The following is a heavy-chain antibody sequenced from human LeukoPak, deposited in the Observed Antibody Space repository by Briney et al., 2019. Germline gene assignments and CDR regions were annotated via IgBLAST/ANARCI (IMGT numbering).Heavy chain of an antibody. CDR1: GGTFSSYA. D-gene: IGHD3-3*01. CDR3: ASESGYPTQFYYYYMDV. V-gene: IGHV1-69*05. Sequence: SVKVSCKASGGTFSSYAISWVRQAPGQGLEWMGGIIPIFGTANYAQKFQGRVTITTDESTSTAYMELSSLRSEDTAVYYCASESGYPTQFYYYYMDVWGKGTTVTVSS. J-gene: IGHJ6*03. CDR2: IIPIFGTA.